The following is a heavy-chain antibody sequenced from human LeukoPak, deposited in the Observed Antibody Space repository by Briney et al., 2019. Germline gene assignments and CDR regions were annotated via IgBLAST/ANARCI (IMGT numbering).Heavy chain of an antibody. CDR3: ARDGDVGATGKYFDY. Sequence: ASVKVSCKASGGTFSSYAISWVRQAPGQGLEWMGRINPNSGGTNYAQKFQGRVTMTKDTSISTAYMELSRLRSDDTAVYYCARDGDVGATGKYFDYWGQGTLVTVSS. J-gene: IGHJ4*02. D-gene: IGHD1-26*01. CDR2: INPNSGGT. CDR1: GGTFSSYA. V-gene: IGHV1-2*02.